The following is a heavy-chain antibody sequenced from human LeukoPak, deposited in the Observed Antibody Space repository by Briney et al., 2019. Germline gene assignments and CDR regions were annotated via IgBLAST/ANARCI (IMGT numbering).Heavy chain of an antibody. CDR2: ISSSTTTI. CDR3: TRTLVGSYGYFDH. D-gene: IGHD5-18*01. CDR1: GFTFSGNS. Sequence: PAGGSRKSSFPAPGFTFSGNSRNWVGQAQGKGLKGFSYISSSTTTIYYADSVKGRFTFSRDNAKNSLYLQMNSLRDEDTAVYYCTRTLVGSYGYFDHWGQGTLVTVSS. V-gene: IGHV3-48*02. J-gene: IGHJ4*02.